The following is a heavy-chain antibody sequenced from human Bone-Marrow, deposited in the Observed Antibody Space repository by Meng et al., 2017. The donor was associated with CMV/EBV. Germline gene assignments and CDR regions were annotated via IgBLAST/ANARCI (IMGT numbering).Heavy chain of an antibody. CDR3: TTYSYSGSFFDY. D-gene: IGHD1-26*01. CDR1: GFTFSNAW. Sequence: GESLKISCAASGFTFSNAWMSWVRQAPGKGLEWVGRIKSKTDGGTTDYAAPVKGRFTISRDDSKNTLYLQMNSLKTEDTAVYYCTTYSYSGSFFDYWGQRTLVTVSS. V-gene: IGHV3-15*01. CDR2: IKSKTDGGTT. J-gene: IGHJ4*02.